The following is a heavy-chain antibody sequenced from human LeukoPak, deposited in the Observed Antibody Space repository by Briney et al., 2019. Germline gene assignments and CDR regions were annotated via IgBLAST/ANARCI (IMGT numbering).Heavy chain of an antibody. CDR2: INQHGSEK. J-gene: IGHJ3*02. CDR1: GFTFSSYW. CDR3: ARDRGDILTGYYHAFDI. Sequence: PGGSLRLSCAASGFTFSSYWMSWVRQAPGKGLEWVANINQHGSEKYYVDSVKGRFTISRDNAKNSLYLQMNSLRAEDTAVYYCARDRGDILTGYYHAFDIWGQGTMVTVSS. V-gene: IGHV3-7*01. D-gene: IGHD3-9*01.